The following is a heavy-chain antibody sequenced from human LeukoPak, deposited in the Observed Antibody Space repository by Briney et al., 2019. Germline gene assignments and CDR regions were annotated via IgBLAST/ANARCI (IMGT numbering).Heavy chain of an antibody. V-gene: IGHV3-66*01. CDR1: GFTVSSNY. CDR3: AREIRDSSGWSMGMHDAFDI. CDR2: IYSGGST. D-gene: IGHD6-19*01. Sequence: PGGSLRLSRAASGFTVSSNYMSWVRQAPGKGLEWVSVIYSGGSTYYADSVKGRFTISRDNSKNTLYLQMNSLRAEDTAVYYCAREIRDSSGWSMGMHDAFDIWGQGTMVTVSS. J-gene: IGHJ3*02.